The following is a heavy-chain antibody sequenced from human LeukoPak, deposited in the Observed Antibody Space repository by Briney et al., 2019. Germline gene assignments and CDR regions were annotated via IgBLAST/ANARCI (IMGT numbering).Heavy chain of an antibody. V-gene: IGHV1-69*13. CDR2: IIPIFGTA. D-gene: IGHD4-11*01. J-gene: IGHJ6*04. CDR1: GDTFNSVA. CDR3: ARLSNPSKSPGPLDV. Sequence: SVKVSCKASGDTFNSVALSWVRLAPGQGLEWMGGIIPIFGTANYAQRFRGRVTITSDESTSTAYMEINSLTSDDTAVYYCARLSNPSKSPGPLDVWGKGTTVTVSS.